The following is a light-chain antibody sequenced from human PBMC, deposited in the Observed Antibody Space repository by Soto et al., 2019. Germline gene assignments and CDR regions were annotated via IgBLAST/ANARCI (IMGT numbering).Light chain of an antibody. CDR3: QHFFSPPFP. V-gene: IGKV4-1*01. CDR1: QSLLATCNNKNC. J-gene: IGKJ2*01. CDR2: WAS. Sequence: DIVMTQSQDSLAVSRGERATINCKSSQSLLATCNNKNCLAWYQHKPGQPPKMLILWASTRESGVPDRFSGSGSGTDFTLTISSLQAEDAAVYYCQHFFSPPFPFGQGTKLEIK.